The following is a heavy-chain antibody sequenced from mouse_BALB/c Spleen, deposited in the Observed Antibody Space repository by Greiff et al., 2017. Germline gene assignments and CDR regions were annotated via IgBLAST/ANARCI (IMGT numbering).Heavy chain of an antibody. J-gene: IGHJ3*01. V-gene: IGHV7-3*02. CDR2: IRNKANGYTT. CDR3: ARDGAAAWFAY. Sequence: EVQLVESGGGLVQPGGSLRLSCATSGFTFTDYYMSWVRQPPGKALEWLGFIRNKANGYTTEYSASVKGRFTISRDNSQSSLYLQMNTLRAEDSAAYYCARDGAAAWFAYWGQGTLVTVSA. CDR1: GFTFTDYY.